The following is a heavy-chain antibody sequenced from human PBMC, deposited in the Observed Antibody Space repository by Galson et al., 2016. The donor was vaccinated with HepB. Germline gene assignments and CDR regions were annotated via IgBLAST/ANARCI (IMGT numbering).Heavy chain of an antibody. D-gene: IGHD1-26*01. CDR2: IYYVGRA. V-gene: IGHV4-39*02. J-gene: IGHJ4*02. Sequence: SETLSLTCRVSGDSIGSSSYHWAWIRQPPGKGLEWIGSIYYVGRAYYRSSLKSRLTISLAPAKNHISLNLPSVTAADTAVYYCATVPGWESGIYDHWGQGTLVSVSS. CDR3: ATVPGWESGIYDH. CDR1: GDSIGSSSYH.